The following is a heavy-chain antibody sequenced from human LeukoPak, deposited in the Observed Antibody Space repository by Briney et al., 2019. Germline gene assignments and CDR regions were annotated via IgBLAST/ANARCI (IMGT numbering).Heavy chain of an antibody. CDR1: GGSISSYY. J-gene: IGHJ4*02. CDR3: AIKGPIAAAGPDY. D-gene: IGHD6-13*01. CDR2: IYNSRDT. Sequence: PSETLSLTCTVSGGSISSYYWSWIRQPPGKGLEWLGYIYNSRDTNYNPSLKSRVTFSADTSKNQFSLKLSSVTAADTAVYYCAIKGPIAAAGPDYWGQGTLVTVSS. V-gene: IGHV4-59*01.